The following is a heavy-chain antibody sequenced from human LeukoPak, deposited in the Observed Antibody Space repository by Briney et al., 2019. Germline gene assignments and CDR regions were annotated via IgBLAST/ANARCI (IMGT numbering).Heavy chain of an antibody. CDR3: ANLDCSSNKCLKYFDY. CDR1: GFTFSNYG. J-gene: IGHJ4*02. D-gene: IGHD2-2*01. Sequence: PGGSLRLSCVASGFTFSNYGMHWIRQAPGKGLEWVAFIWYDGSKQSFADSVKGRFTISRDNSKNTLYLQMNDLRVEDTAVYYCANLDCSSNKCLKYFDYWGQGTLVTVSS. V-gene: IGHV3-30*02. CDR2: IWYDGSKQ.